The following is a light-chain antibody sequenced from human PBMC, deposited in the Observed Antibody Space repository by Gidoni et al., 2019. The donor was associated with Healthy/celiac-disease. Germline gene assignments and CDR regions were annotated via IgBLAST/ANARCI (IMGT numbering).Light chain of an antibody. Sequence: EILLTQSPATLSLSPGERATLSCSASQSVSSYLAWYQQKPGQAPRLLIYEASNRATGSPARFSGSGSGTDFTLTISSLEPEDFAVYYCQQRSNWPRTFGQGTKVEIK. CDR3: QQRSNWPRT. CDR1: QSVSSY. V-gene: IGKV3-11*01. J-gene: IGKJ1*01. CDR2: EAS.